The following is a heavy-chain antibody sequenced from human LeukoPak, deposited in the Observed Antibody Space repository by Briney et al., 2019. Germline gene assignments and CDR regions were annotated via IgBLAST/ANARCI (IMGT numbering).Heavy chain of an antibody. J-gene: IGHJ4*02. Sequence: GGSLRLSCAASGFTFSSYAMSWVRQAPGKGLEWVSAISGSGGSTYYADSVKGRFTISRDNSKNTLYLQMNSLRAEDTAVYYCARASYYYDSSARALDYWGQGTLVTVSS. CDR3: ARASYYYDSSARALDY. D-gene: IGHD3-22*01. CDR1: GFTFSSYA. CDR2: ISGSGGST. V-gene: IGHV3-23*01.